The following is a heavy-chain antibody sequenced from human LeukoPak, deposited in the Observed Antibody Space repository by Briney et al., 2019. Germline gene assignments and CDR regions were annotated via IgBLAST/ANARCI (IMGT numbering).Heavy chain of an antibody. V-gene: IGHV3-23*01. CDR2: ISGSGGST. CDR1: RFTFSSYA. CDR3: AKLPPTCSGGSRYSPYYFDY. D-gene: IGHD2-15*01. Sequence: GGSLRLSCAACRFTFSSYAMRWVRQAPGKGLEWVSAISGSGGSTYYADSVKGRFTIARDNSKNTLYLQMNSLRAEDTAVYYCAKLPPTCSGGSRYSPYYFDYWGQGTLVTVSS. J-gene: IGHJ4*02.